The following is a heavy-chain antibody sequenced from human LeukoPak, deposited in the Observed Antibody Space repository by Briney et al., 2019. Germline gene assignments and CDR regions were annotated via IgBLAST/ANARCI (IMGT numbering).Heavy chain of an antibody. CDR1: GFTFSSYA. J-gene: IGHJ4*02. CDR2: ISSDGGAT. Sequence: PGRSLRLSCSASGFTFSSYAMHWVRQAPGKRLQYVSAISSDGGATYYAVSVKGRFTISRDNSKNTLYLQMSSLRAEDTAVYYCVKGREAAAGRGFDYWGQGTLVTVSS. CDR3: VKGREAAAGRGFDY. V-gene: IGHV3-64D*06. D-gene: IGHD6-13*01.